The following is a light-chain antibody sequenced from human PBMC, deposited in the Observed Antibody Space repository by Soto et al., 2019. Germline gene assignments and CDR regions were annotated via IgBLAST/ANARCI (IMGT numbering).Light chain of an antibody. CDR2: GAS. V-gene: IGKV3-15*01. J-gene: IGKJ4*01. Sequence: EIMMTQSPATLSVSPGERATLSCRASQSISTYLAWYQQKPGQAPRLLISGASTGAYGIPPRFSGSGSGTEFTLTIDRLQSADFAVYYCQQYDRWPVTFGGGTRWIS. CDR1: QSISTY. CDR3: QQYDRWPVT.